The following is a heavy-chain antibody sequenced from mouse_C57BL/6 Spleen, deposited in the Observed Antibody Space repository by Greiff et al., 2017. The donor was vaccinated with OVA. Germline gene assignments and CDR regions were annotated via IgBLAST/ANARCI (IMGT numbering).Heavy chain of an antibody. J-gene: IGHJ4*01. CDR3: ARWAYYYGSSLYYAMDY. CDR2: IYPYNGVS. CDR1: GYSFTGYY. D-gene: IGHD1-1*01. Sequence: EVKLMESGPELVKPGASVKISCKASGYSFTGYYMHWVKQSHGNILDWIGYIYPYNGVSSYNQKFKGKATLTVDKSSSTAYMELRSLTSEDSAVYYCARWAYYYGSSLYYAMDYWGQGTSVTVSS. V-gene: IGHV1-31*01.